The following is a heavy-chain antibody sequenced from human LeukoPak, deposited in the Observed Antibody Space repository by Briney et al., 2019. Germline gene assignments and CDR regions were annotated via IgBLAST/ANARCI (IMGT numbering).Heavy chain of an antibody. D-gene: IGHD1-26*01. Sequence: PRGALRLSCAAPGFTFSTYSLTWVPQAPGKGVGWGSYISSRSEATSDAGSVKGRFTSARDYGKNSLYMQMTSLRAEDTAVYYCARVARGNYYHFDSWGQGTLVTVSS. CDR2: ISSRSEAT. J-gene: IGHJ4*02. CDR3: ARVARGNYYHFDS. CDR1: GFTFSTYS. V-gene: IGHV3-48*04.